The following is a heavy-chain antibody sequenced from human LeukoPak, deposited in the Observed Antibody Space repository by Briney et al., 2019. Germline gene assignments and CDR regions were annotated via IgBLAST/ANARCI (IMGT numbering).Heavy chain of an antibody. D-gene: IGHD3-9*01. J-gene: IGHJ4*02. CDR2: ISGDGRST. CDR3: TRGGLTGQMAAFDY. Sequence: GSLRLSCAASGFTLSDYWMHWVRQVPGEGPVWVSRISGDGRSTTYADSVKGRFTISRDNAKNTIFLQMTSLRDEDTAVYYCTRGGLTGQMAAFDYWGQGALVTVSS. V-gene: IGHV3-74*01. CDR1: GFTLSDYW.